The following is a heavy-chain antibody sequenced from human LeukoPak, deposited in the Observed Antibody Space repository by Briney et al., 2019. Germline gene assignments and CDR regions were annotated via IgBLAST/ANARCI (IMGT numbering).Heavy chain of an antibody. CDR1: GFTFSSYG. D-gene: IGHD3-10*01. Sequence: GGSLRLSCAASGFTFSSYGMHWVRQAPGNGLEWVAVISYDGSNKYYADSVKGRFTISRDNSKYTLYLQMNSLRAEDTAVYYCAKDLTYYGSGSYYAGRFDYWGQGTLVTVSS. V-gene: IGHV3-30*18. CDR2: ISYDGSNK. J-gene: IGHJ4*02. CDR3: AKDLTYYGSGSYYAGRFDY.